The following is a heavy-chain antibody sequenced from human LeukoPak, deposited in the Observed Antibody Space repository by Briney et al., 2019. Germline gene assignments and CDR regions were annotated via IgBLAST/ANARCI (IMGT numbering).Heavy chain of an antibody. V-gene: IGHV3-23*01. D-gene: IGHD3-10*01. Sequence: GGSLRLSCAASGFTFSSYAMSWVRQAPGKGLEWVSAISGSGGSTYYADSVKGRFTISRDNSKNTLYLQMNSLRAQDTAVYYCAKGRFGELLFDYWGQGTLVTVSS. J-gene: IGHJ4*02. CDR2: ISGSGGST. CDR1: GFTFSSYA. CDR3: AKGRFGELLFDY.